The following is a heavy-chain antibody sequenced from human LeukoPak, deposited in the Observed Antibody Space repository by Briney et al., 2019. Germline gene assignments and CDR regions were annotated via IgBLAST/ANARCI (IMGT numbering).Heavy chain of an antibody. CDR3: ARAAYYCSSTSCYYNWFDP. CDR1: GGSISSYY. D-gene: IGHD2-2*01. CDR2: IYTSGST. Sequence: SETLSLTCTVSGGSISSYYWSWIRQPAGKGLEWIGRIYTSGSTNYNPSLKSRVTMSVDTSKNQFSLKLSSVTAADTAVYYCARAAYYCSSTSCYYNWFDPWGQGTLVTVSS. V-gene: IGHV4-4*07. J-gene: IGHJ5*02.